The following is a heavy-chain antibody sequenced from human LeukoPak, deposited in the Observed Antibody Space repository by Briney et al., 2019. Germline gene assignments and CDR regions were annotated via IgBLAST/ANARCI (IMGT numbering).Heavy chain of an antibody. J-gene: IGHJ1*01. Sequence: SETLSLTCTVSGGSISSYYWSWIRQPPGKGLEWIGYIYYSGSTNYNPSLKSRVTISVDTSKNQFSLKLSSVTAADTAVYYCARASIVGAPTVYFQHWGQGTLVTVSS. CDR3: ARASIVGAPTVYFQH. D-gene: IGHD1-26*01. CDR1: GGSISSYY. CDR2: IYYSGST. V-gene: IGHV4-59*01.